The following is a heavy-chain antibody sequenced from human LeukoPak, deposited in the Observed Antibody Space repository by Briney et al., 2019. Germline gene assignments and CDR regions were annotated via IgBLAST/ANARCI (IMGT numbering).Heavy chain of an antibody. Sequence: SETLSLTCTVTGGSIGSYYWSWIRQPPGKGLEWIGYIYYSGATNYNPSLKTRVTISVDTSKNQFSLKLSSVTAADTAVYYCARPSNTAVRARLDPWGQGTLVTVSS. D-gene: IGHD3-10*01. CDR1: GGSIGSYY. CDR2: IYYSGAT. J-gene: IGHJ5*02. CDR3: ARPSNTAVRARLDP. V-gene: IGHV4-59*01.